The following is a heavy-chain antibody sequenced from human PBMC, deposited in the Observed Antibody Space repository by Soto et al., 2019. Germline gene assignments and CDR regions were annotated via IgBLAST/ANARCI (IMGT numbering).Heavy chain of an antibody. CDR3: AKSRVVVTAAMFDY. CDR1: EFIFSTYD. V-gene: IGHV3-30*18. CDR2: ISYDGNNK. Sequence: GGSLRLSCAASEFIFSTYDMHWVRQAPGKGLEWVASISYDGNNKYYGDSVKGRFTISRDNSKNTVFLQMNSLGPEDTAVYYCAKSRVVVTAAMFDYWERGALVAVSS. J-gene: IGHJ4*02. D-gene: IGHD2-21*02.